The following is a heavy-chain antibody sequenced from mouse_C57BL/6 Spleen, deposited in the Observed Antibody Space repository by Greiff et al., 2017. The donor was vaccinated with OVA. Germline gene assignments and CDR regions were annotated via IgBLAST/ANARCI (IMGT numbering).Heavy chain of an antibody. D-gene: IGHD2-5*01. CDR1: GYTFTSYW. V-gene: IGHV1-64*01. CDR3: ASWDSNYPFAY. J-gene: IGHJ3*01. Sequence: VQLQQPGAELVKPGASVKLSCKASGYTFTSYWMHWVKQRPGQGLEWIGMIHPNSGSTNYNEKFKSKATLTVDKSSSTAYMQLSSLTSEDSAVYYCASWDSNYPFAYWGQGTLVTVSA. CDR2: IHPNSGST.